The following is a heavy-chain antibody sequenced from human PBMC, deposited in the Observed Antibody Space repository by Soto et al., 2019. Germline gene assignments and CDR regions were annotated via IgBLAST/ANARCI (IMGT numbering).Heavy chain of an antibody. CDR3: ARLNSGLYQSFDS. CDR2: IYSSGST. V-gene: IGHV4-31*03. D-gene: IGHD2-8*01. CDR1: GGSIRSGGYF. Sequence: QVQLEASGPGLVKPSQTLSLTCSVSGGSIRSGGYFWTWIRQHPGKGLEYIGHIYSSGSTYYIPPFRRRXXMSLDTSKNQFSLNLTSVTAADTALYFCARLNSGLYQSFDSWGQGALVTVSS. J-gene: IGHJ4*02.